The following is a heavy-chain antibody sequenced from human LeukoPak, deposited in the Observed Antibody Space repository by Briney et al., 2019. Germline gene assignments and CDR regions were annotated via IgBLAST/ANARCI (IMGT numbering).Heavy chain of an antibody. V-gene: IGHV3-23*01. CDR1: GFTFSSYA. D-gene: IGHD1-26*01. J-gene: IGHJ4*02. CDR2: ICVSGGST. Sequence: GGSLRLSCAASGFTFSSYAMSWVRPAPGKGLEWVSTICVSGGSTYYADSVKGGFTLSRDNSKKTLYLQMNSLRAEDTAVYYCAKKRGVGATAVTHFDDWGQGTLVTVSS. CDR3: AKKRGVGATAVTHFDD.